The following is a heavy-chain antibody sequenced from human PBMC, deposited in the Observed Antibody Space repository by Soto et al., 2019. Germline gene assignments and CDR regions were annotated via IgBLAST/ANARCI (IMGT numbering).Heavy chain of an antibody. CDR3: ARGDREDVAVVIGVRPGEYGVDV. Sequence: GGSLRLSCAASDFAFSNAWINWVRQAPGKGLECVAVISYDGSNKYYRDSVKGRFTISRDNSKNTLYLHMNSLRSEDTAVYYCARGDREDVAVVIGVRPGEYGVDVWGQGTTVTVSS. CDR2: ISYDGSNK. CDR1: DFAFSNAW. D-gene: IGHD2-15*01. V-gene: IGHV3-30-3*01. J-gene: IGHJ6*02.